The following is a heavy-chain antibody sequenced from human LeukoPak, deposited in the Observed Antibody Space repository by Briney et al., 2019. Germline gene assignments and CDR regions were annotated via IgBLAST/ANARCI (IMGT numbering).Heavy chain of an antibody. CDR1: GFTFTSNA. D-gene: IGHD1-1*01. CDR2: IRGTGDST. J-gene: IGHJ4*02. Sequence: GGSLRLSCAASGFTFTSNAMTWVRQAPGKGLEWVSTIRGTGDSTHYADSVKGRFIISRDKPKNMLYLQMNGLRAEDTAIYYCAKGQELDDGVFDSWGQGTLVTVSS. V-gene: IGHV3-23*01. CDR3: AKGQELDDGVFDS.